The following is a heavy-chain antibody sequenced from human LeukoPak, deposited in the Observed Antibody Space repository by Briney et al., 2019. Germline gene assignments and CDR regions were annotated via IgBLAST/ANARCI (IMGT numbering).Heavy chain of an antibody. V-gene: IGHV3-74*01. CDR3: ARVQVGATTDY. Sequence: GGSLGLSCAASGFTFSSYGMYWVRQAPGTGLVWVSRISSDGSATTYADSVRGRFTISRDNAKNTLYLQMDSLRAEDTAVYYCARVQVGATTDYWGQGTLVTVSS. J-gene: IGHJ4*02. CDR1: GFTFSSYG. CDR2: ISSDGSAT. D-gene: IGHD1-26*01.